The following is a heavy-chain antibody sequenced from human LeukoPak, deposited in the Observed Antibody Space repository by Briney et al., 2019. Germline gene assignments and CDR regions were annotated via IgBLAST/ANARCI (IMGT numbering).Heavy chain of an antibody. V-gene: IGHV4-61*02. D-gene: IGHD4-17*01. J-gene: IGHJ6*03. CDR1: GGSISSGSYY. CDR2: IYTSGST. Sequence: ASQTLSLTCTVSGGSISSGSYYWSWIRQPAGKGLEWIGRIYTSGSTNYKPSLKSRVTISVDTSKNQFSLKLSSVTAADTAVYYCARWANYGDYYYYYYMDVWGKGTTVTVSS. CDR3: ARWANYGDYYYYYYMDV.